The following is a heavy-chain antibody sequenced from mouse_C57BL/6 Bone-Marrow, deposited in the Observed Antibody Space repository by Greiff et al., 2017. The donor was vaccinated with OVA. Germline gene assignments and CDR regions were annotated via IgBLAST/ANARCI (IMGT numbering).Heavy chain of an antibody. CDR1: GFTFSDYG. V-gene: IGHV5-17*01. Sequence: EVQGVESGGGLVKPGGSLKLSCAASGFTFSDYGMHWVRQAPEKGLEWVAYISSGSSTIYYADTVKGRFTISRDNAKNTLFLQMTSLRSEDTAMYYCAKSELGPYYFDYWGQGTTLTVSS. J-gene: IGHJ2*01. CDR2: ISSGSSTI. D-gene: IGHD4-1*01. CDR3: AKSELGPYYFDY.